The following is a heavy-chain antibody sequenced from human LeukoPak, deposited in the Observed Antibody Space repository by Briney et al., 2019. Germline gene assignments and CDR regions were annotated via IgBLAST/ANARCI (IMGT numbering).Heavy chain of an antibody. J-gene: IGHJ4*02. D-gene: IGHD5-12*01. V-gene: IGHV1-2*02. CDR2: INPNSGGT. Sequence: ASVKVSCKASGYTFTSYYMHWVRQAPGQGLEWMGWINPNSGGTNYAQKFQGRVTMTRDTSISTAYMELSRLRSDDTAVYYCARDQLDIVGTSPGLWGQGTLVTVSS. CDR3: ARDQLDIVGTSPGL. CDR1: GYTFTSYY.